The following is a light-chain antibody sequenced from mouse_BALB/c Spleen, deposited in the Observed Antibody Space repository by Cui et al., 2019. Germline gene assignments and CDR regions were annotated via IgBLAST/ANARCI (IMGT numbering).Light chain of an antibody. J-gene: IGKJ1*01. V-gene: IGKV12-46*01. CDR3: QHFWGTPWT. Sequence: DIQMTQSPASLSVSVGETATITCRASENLYSILAWYQQKQGKSPQLLVYAATNLADGVPSRFRGGGSGTQYSLKSNSLQSEDFGSYYCQHFWGTPWTFGGGTKLEIK. CDR2: AAT. CDR1: ENLYSI.